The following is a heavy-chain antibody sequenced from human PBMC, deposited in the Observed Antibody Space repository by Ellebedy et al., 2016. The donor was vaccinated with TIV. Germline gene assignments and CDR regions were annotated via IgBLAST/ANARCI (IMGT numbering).Heavy chain of an antibody. Sequence: MPSETLSLTCTVSGGSISRYYWSLIRQPPARGLEWIGYFYYTGSTNYNPSLKSRVTMSLDTSKNQFSLRLSSVTAADTAVYYCASAPNWFYLDYWGQGTLVSVSS. J-gene: IGHJ4*02. CDR1: GGSISRYY. V-gene: IGHV4-59*01. D-gene: IGHD3-10*01. CDR3: ASAPNWFYLDY. CDR2: FYYTGST.